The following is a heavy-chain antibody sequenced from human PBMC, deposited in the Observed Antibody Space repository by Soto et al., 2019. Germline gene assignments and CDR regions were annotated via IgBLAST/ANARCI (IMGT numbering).Heavy chain of an antibody. CDR2: TIPVSGTA. CDR1: GGTFNNYA. V-gene: IGHV1-69*01. CDR3: ASSYGTSWYGDW. Sequence: QLQLVQSGAEVKKPGSSVKVSCRASGGTFNNYAVTWVRQAPGQGLEWMGGTIPVSGTANYAQQFQGRVRITADESTNTVYMELSSLRSEDTAMYYCASSYGTSWYGDWWGQGTLVTVSS. D-gene: IGHD6-13*01. J-gene: IGHJ4*02.